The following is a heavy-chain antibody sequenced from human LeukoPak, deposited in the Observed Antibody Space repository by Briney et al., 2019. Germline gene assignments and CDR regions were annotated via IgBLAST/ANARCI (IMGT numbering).Heavy chain of an antibody. CDR2: ISGSGGNT. J-gene: IGHJ4*02. CDR1: GFTFVNHA. D-gene: IGHD4-17*01. V-gene: IGHV3-23*01. CDR3: ARDKVMTTVTTDY. Sequence: GGSLRLSCAAPGFTFVNHAMSWVRQAPGKGLEWVSSISGSGGNTSYGDSVKGRFTVSRDTAKNTLYLQMNSLRAEDTAVYYCARDKVMTTVTTDYWGQGTLVTVSS.